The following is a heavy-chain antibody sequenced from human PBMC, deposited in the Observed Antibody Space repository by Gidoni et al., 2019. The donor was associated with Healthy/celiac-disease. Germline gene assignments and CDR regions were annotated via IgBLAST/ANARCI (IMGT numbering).Heavy chain of an antibody. D-gene: IGHD2-15*01. Sequence: QVQLQESGPGLVKTSGTLSLTCAVAGGSISSSNWWSWVRQPPGKGLEWIGEIYHSGSTNYNPSLKSRVTISVDKSKNQFSLKLSSVTAADTAVYYCARGFSAVAASNWFDPWGQGTLVTVSS. J-gene: IGHJ5*02. V-gene: IGHV4-4*02. CDR1: GGSISSSNW. CDR2: IYHSGST. CDR3: ARGFSAVAASNWFDP.